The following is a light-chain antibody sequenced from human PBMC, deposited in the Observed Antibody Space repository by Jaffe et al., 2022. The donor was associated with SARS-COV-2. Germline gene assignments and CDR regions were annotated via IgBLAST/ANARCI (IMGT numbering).Light chain of an antibody. Sequence: QSALTQPPSASGSPGQSVTISCTGTSSDVGAYNYVSWYQQHPGKAPKLMIYEVSKRPSGVPDRFSGSKSGNTASLTVSGLQAEDEADYYCNSYAGARYVFGTGTKVTVL. V-gene: IGLV2-8*01. J-gene: IGLJ1*01. CDR1: SSDVGAYNY. CDR3: NSYAGARYV. CDR2: EVS.